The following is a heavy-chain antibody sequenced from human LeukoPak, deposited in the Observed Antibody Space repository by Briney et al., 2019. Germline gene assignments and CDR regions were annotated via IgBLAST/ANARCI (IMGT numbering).Heavy chain of an antibody. V-gene: IGHV1-3*01. J-gene: IGHJ4*02. D-gene: IGHD1-26*01. CDR3: ARAATNIVGATHFDY. CDR1: GYTFTSYA. CDR2: INAGNGNT. Sequence: ASVKVSCKASGYTFTSYAMHWVRQAPGQRLEWMGWINAGNGNTKYSQKFQGRVTITRDTSASTAYMELSRLRSDDTAVYYCARAATNIVGATHFDYWGQGTLVTVSS.